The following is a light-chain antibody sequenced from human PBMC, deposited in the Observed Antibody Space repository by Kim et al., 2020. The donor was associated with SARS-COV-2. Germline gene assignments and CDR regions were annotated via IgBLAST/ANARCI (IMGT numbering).Light chain of an antibody. V-gene: IGLV3-1*01. CDR3: QAWDSSTYWV. CDR2: QDS. CDR1: KLGDKY. J-gene: IGLJ3*02. Sequence: SHELTQPPSVSVSPGQTASITCPGDKLGDKYACWYQQKPGQSPVLVIYQDSKRPSGIPERFSGSNSGNTATLTISGTQAMDEADYYCQAWDSSTYWVFGG.